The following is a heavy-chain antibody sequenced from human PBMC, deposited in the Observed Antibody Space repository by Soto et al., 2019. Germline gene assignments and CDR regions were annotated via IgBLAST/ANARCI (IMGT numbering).Heavy chain of an antibody. CDR2: MHYSGSS. CDR1: GDSVTSHY. V-gene: IGHV4-59*02. J-gene: IGHJ5*02. D-gene: IGHD3-10*01. CDR3: ASFGGRPSDSFADNWFDP. Sequence: SETLSLTCSFSGDSVTSHYLTWIRQSPEKGLEWIGYMHYSGSSNYNPSLKSRVTISVDTSKNQFSLKLSSVTAADTAVYYCASFGGRPSDSFADNWFDPWGQGTLVTVSS.